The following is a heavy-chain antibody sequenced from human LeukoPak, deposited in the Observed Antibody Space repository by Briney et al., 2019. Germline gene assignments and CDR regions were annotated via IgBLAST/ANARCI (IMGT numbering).Heavy chain of an antibody. V-gene: IGHV3-53*01. CDR2: IHSGGTT. D-gene: IGHD5-12*01. Sequence: GGSLRLSCAASGFTVSNNYMSWVRQAPGKGLEWVSVIHSGGTTNYADSVQGRFTISRDNSKTTVYLHINSLRAEDTAVYYCARDSDSGYGPFASWGQGTLVTVSS. J-gene: IGHJ4*02. CDR1: GFTVSNNY. CDR3: ARDSDSGYGPFAS.